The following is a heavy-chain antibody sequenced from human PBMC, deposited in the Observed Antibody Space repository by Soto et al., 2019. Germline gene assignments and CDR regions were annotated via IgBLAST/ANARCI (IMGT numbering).Heavy chain of an antibody. Sequence: GGSLRLSCAASGFTFSSYAMHWVRQAPGKGLEWVAVISYDGSNKYYADSVKGRFTISRDNSKNTLYLQMNSLRAEDTAVYYCATPNPYYYDSSGYRSGPFLYWGQGTLVTVSS. CDR3: ATPNPYYYDSSGYRSGPFLY. CDR2: ISYDGSNK. D-gene: IGHD3-22*01. CDR1: GFTFSSYA. V-gene: IGHV3-30-3*01. J-gene: IGHJ4*02.